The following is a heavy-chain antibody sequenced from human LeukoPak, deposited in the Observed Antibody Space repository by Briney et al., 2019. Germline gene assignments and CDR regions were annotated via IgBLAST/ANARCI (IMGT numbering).Heavy chain of an antibody. V-gene: IGHV3-53*01. CDR1: GFTVSSNY. CDR3: AKHFAVGNFDH. CDR2: IYSGGST. J-gene: IGHJ4*02. D-gene: IGHD1-26*01. Sequence: GGSLRLSCAASGFTVSSNYMSWVRQAPGKGLEWVSVIYSGGSTFYADSVKGRFTISRDNPKNTLYLQMSNLTAEDTAVYYCAKHFAVGNFDHWGQGTLVTVSS.